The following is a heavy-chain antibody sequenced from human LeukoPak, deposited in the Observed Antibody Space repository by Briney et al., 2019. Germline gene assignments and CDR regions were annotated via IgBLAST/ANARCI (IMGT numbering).Heavy chain of an antibody. CDR2: ISGGGGST. J-gene: IGHJ6*02. CDR3: AKGLGEDYGMDV. Sequence: GGSPRLSCGASGFTFSTYAMSWVRQAPGKGLEWVSAISGGGGSTYYADSVKGRFTISRDNSKNTLYLQMNSLRAEDTAVYYCAKGLGEDYGMDVWGQGTTVTVSS. V-gene: IGHV3-23*01. CDR1: GFTFSTYA.